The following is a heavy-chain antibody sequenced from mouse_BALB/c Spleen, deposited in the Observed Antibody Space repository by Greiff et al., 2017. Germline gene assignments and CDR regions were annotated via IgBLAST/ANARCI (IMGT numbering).Heavy chain of an antibody. CDR1: GFNIKDYY. V-gene: IGHV14-1*02. CDR3: ARLCSSSQGYFDY. CDR2: IDPENGNT. J-gene: IGHJ2*01. Sequence: EVQRVESGAELVRPGALVKLSCKASGFNIKDYYMHWVKQRPEQGLEWIGWIDPENGNTIYDPKFQGKASITADTSSNTAYLQLSSLTSEDTAVYYCARLCSSSQGYFDYWGQGTTLTVSS. D-gene: IGHD1-1*01.